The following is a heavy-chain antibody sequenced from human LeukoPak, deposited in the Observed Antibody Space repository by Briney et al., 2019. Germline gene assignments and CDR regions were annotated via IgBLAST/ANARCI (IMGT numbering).Heavy chain of an antibody. J-gene: IGHJ6*03. D-gene: IGHD3-3*01. CDR2: ISSSSSYI. Sequence: GGSLRLSCAASGFTFSSYSMNWVRQAPGKGLEWVSSISSSSSYIYYAGSVKGRFTISRDNAKNSLYLQMNSLRAEDTAVYYCARGVDYDFWYMDVWGKGTTVTVSS. V-gene: IGHV3-21*01. CDR1: GFTFSSYS. CDR3: ARGVDYDFWYMDV.